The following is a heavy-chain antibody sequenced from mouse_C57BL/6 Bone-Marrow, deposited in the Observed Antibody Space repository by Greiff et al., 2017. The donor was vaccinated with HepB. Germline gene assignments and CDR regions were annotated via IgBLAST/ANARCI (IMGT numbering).Heavy chain of an antibody. CDR3: ARMEAYYSNYGAMDY. V-gene: IGHV8-8*01. J-gene: IGHJ4*01. Sequence: QVTLKVSGPGILQPSQTLSLTCSFSGFSLSTFGMGVGWIRQPSGKGLEWLAHIWWDDDKYYNPALKSRLSISKDTSKNQVFLKIANVDTADTATYYCARMEAYYSNYGAMDYWGQGTSVTVSS. CDR2: IWWDDDK. CDR1: GFSLSTFGMG. D-gene: IGHD2-5*01.